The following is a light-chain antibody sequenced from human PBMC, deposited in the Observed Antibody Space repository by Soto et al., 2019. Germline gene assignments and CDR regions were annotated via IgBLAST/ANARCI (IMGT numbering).Light chain of an antibody. J-gene: IGKJ3*01. CDR1: QSVYNN. V-gene: IGKV3-15*01. CDR3: QQYNNWPPVT. Sequence: EIVMTQSPAPLSVSPGERATLSCRASQSVYNNLAWYQQKPGQAPRLLIYGASTRATGIPARFSGSGSGTEFTLTSSSLKSEDFAVYFCQQYNNWPPVTFGPGTKVDIK. CDR2: GAS.